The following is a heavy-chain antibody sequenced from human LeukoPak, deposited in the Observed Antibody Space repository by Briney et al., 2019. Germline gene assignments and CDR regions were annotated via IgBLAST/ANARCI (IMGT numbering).Heavy chain of an antibody. J-gene: IGHJ4*02. V-gene: IGHV3-21*01. CDR2: ISSSSSHI. CDR1: GFTFSSYS. Sequence: GGSLRLSCAASGFTFSSYSMNWVRQAPGKGLEWVSSISSSSSHIYYADSVKGRFTISRDNAKNSLYLQMNSLRAEDTAVYYCARARGLRYFTDYWGQGTLVTVSS. CDR3: ARARGLRYFTDY. D-gene: IGHD3-9*01.